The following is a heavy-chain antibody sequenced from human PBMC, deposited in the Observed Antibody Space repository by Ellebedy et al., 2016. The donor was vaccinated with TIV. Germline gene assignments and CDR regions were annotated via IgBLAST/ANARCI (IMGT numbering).Heavy chain of an antibody. Sequence: MPSETLSLTCNVSGFSIGSGGYHWSWIRQQPGQDREWIGYIFYTGNSYYNPSLKSRVSLSVNPSTNQFSLRLTSVTAADTAVYYCARRSETYIDYWGQGALVTVSS. J-gene: IGHJ4*02. CDR1: GFSIGSGGYH. CDR2: IFYTGNS. CDR3: ARRSETYIDY. V-gene: IGHV4-31*03.